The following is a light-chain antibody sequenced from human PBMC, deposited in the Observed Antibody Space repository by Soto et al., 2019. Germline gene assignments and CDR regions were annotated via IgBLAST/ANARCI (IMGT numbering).Light chain of an antibody. CDR1: QSGSSSY. V-gene: IGKV3-20*01. Sequence: EIVLTQSPGTLSLSPGERATLSCRASQSGSSSYLAWYQQKPGQGPRLLIYGASSRATGIPDRFSGSGSGTDFTLTISRLEPRDFAVYYGQQYGSSPPLTFGQATRLEIK. J-gene: IGKJ5*01. CDR2: GAS. CDR3: QQYGSSPPLT.